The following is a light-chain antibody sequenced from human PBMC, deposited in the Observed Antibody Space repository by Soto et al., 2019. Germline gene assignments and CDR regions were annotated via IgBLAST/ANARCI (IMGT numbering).Light chain of an antibody. CDR1: QGISSY. J-gene: IGKJ3*01. CDR3: QQVNSYPFT. Sequence: DIQLTQSPSFLSASVGDRVTITCRASQGISSYLAWYQQKPGKAPKLLIYAASTLQSGVPSRFSGSGSGTEFTLTISSLQPEDFANYYCQQVNSYPFTFGPGTKVDIK. V-gene: IGKV1-9*01. CDR2: AAS.